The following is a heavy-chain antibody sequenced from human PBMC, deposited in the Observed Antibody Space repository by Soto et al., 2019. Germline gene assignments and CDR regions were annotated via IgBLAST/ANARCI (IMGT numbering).Heavy chain of an antibody. J-gene: IGHJ4*02. CDR2: INAGNGNT. V-gene: IGHV1-3*01. D-gene: IGHD2-15*01. CDR3: AQAPGGPDGPGDY. CDR1: GYTFTSYA. Sequence: QVQLVQSGAEVKKPGASVKVSCKASGYTFTSYAMHWVRQAPGQRLEWMGWINAGNGNTKFSQKFQGRVTITRDTSASTAYMELGSLRSEDTAVYYCAQAPGGPDGPGDYWGQGTLVTVSS.